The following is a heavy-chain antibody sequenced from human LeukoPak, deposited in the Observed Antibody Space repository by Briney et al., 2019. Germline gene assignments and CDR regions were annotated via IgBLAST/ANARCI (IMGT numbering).Heavy chain of an antibody. CDR1: GYSISSGYY. V-gene: IGHV4-38-2*01. Sequence: KPSETLSLTCAVSGYSISSGYYWGWIRQPPGKGLEWIGSISHSGSTYYNPPLKSRVTISVDTSKNQFSLKLSSVTAADTAVYYCARAMGGFLEWTPLDYWGQGTLVTVSS. D-gene: IGHD3-3*01. J-gene: IGHJ4*02. CDR3: ARAMGGFLEWTPLDY. CDR2: ISHSGST.